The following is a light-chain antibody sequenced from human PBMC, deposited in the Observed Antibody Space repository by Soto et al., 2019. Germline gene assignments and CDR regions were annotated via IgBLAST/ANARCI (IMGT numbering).Light chain of an antibody. Sequence: QSALTQPASVSGSPGQSITISCTGTSSDIGAYNFVSWYQQHPGKAPKLMLYDVNIRPSGVSNRFSGSKSGNTASLTISGLQAEDEADYYGTSWTTITTMIFGGGTKVTVL. V-gene: IGLV2-14*03. CDR3: TSWTTITTMI. J-gene: IGLJ2*01. CDR2: DVN. CDR1: SSDIGAYNF.